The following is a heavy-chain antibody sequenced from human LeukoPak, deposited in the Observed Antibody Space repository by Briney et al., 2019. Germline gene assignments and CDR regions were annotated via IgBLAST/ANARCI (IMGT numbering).Heavy chain of an antibody. CDR1: GGTFSSYA. J-gene: IGHJ6*03. D-gene: IGHD2-2*01. CDR2: IIPIFGTA. V-gene: IGHV1-69*05. Sequence: SVKVSCKASGGTFSSYAISWVRQAPGQGLEWMGRIIPIFGTANYAQKFQGRVTITTDESTSTAYMELSSLISEDTAVYYCASQIVVVPAAHYYYYYYMDVWGKGTTVTVSS. CDR3: ASQIVVVPAAHYYYYYYMDV.